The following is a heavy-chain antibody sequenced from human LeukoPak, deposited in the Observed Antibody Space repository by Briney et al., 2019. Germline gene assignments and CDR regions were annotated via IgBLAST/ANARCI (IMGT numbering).Heavy chain of an antibody. J-gene: IGHJ5*02. D-gene: IGHD3-22*01. CDR2: IWYDGSNK. V-gene: IGHV3-33*01. CDR3: ARRRHDSRWFDP. CDR1: GFTFSSYG. Sequence: TGGSLRLSCAASGFTFSSYGMHWVRQAPGKGLEWVAVIWYDGSNKYYADSVKGRFTISRDNSKNTLYLQMNSLRAEDTAVYYCARRRHDSRWFDPWGQGTLVTVSS.